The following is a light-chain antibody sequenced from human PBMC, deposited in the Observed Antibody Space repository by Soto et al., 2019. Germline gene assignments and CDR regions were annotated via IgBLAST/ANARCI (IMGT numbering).Light chain of an antibody. CDR3: QQRSNWPLT. CDR2: DAS. CDR1: QSVSSY. J-gene: IGKJ4*01. V-gene: IGKV3-11*01. Sequence: EIVLTQSPATLSLSPGERATLPCRASQSVSSYLAWYQQKPGQAPRVLIYDASNRATGIPARFSGSGSGTDFTLTISSLEPEDFAVYYCQQRSNWPLTFGGGTKVDIK.